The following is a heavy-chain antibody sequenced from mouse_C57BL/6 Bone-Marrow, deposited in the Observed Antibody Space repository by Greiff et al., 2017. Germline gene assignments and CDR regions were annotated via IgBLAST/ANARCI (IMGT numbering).Heavy chain of an antibody. V-gene: IGHV14-4*01. CDR3: TTIGYDPYWYFDV. CDR1: GFNIKDDY. CDR2: IDPENGDT. Sequence: VQLQQSGAELVRPGASVKLSCTASGFNIKDDYMHWVKQRPEQGLEWIGWIDPENGDTEYASKFQGKATITADTSSNPAYLQLSSLTSEDTSVYYCTTIGYDPYWYFDVWGTGTTVTVSS. J-gene: IGHJ1*03. D-gene: IGHD2-2*01.